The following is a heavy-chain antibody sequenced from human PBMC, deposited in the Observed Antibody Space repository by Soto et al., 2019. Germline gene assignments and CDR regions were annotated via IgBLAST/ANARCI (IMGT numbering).Heavy chain of an antibody. CDR1: GFTFSDYY. CDR3: TRSIPGTTSSDY. D-gene: IGHD1-7*01. J-gene: IGHJ4*02. V-gene: IGHV3-72*01. Sequence: EVQLVESGGGLVQPGGSLRLSCAGSGFTFSDYYIAWVRQAPGKGLEWVGRSRDKGNSYSTDYAASVKGRFTVSRDASKNSLYLQMNSLKTEDTALYYCTRSIPGTTSSDYWGQGTLVTVSS. CDR2: SRDKGNSYST.